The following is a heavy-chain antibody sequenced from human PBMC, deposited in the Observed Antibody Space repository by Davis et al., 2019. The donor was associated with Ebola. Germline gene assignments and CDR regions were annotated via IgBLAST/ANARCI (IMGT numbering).Heavy chain of an antibody. CDR1: GFTFSSYT. V-gene: IGHV3-21*01. Sequence: PGGSLRLSCAASGFTFSSYTMNWVRQAPGKGLEWVSSISSRSSYIYHADSVKGRFTISRENAKNSLYLQMNSLRAEDTAVYYCARVIAVSGTDYGMDVWGQGTTVTVSS. CDR3: ARVIAVSGTDYGMDV. J-gene: IGHJ6*02. D-gene: IGHD6-19*01. CDR2: ISSRSSYI.